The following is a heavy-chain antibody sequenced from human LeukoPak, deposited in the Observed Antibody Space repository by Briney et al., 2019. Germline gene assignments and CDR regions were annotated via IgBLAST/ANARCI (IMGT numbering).Heavy chain of an antibody. J-gene: IGHJ5*02. D-gene: IGHD6-13*01. Sequence: SETLSLTCTVSGGSISSYYWSWIRQPPGKGLEWIGYIYYSGSTNYNPSLKSRVTISVDTSKNRFSLKLSSVTAADTAVYYCASWGIAAAGRNNWFDPWGQGTLVTVSS. V-gene: IGHV4-59*01. CDR3: ASWGIAAAGRNNWFDP. CDR1: GGSISSYY. CDR2: IYYSGST.